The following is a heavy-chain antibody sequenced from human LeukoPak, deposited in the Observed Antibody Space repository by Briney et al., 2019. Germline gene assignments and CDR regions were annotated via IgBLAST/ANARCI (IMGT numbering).Heavy chain of an antibody. J-gene: IGHJ3*02. Sequence: PGGSLRLXCAASGFTIRRYWMSWGRLVPGKGPESVAHIKHDSSETYYVDSVRGRFIISRDNVKNSLYLQMNSLRVEDTAVYHCARGPTDFDASDIWGHGTLVTVSS. D-gene: IGHD1-26*01. V-gene: IGHV3-7*01. CDR3: ARGPTDFDASDI. CDR1: GFTIRRYW. CDR2: IKHDSSET.